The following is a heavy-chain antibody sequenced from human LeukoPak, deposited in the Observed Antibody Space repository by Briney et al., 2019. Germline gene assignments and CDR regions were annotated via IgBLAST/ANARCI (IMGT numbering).Heavy chain of an antibody. CDR2: ISSSGDST. D-gene: IGHD3-22*01. J-gene: IGHJ4*02. CDR3: AKDRNYYDSSAYYDY. V-gene: IGHV3-23*01. CDR1: GFTFSSYA. Sequence: GGSLRLSCAASGFTFSSYAVSWVRQAPGKGLEWVSSISSSGDSTYYADSVKGRFTVSRDNSKNTLYLQMNSLRAEDTAAYYCAKDRNYYDSSAYYDYWGQGTLVTVSS.